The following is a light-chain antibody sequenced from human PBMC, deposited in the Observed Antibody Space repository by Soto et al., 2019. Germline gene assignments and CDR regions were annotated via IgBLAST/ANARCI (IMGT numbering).Light chain of an antibody. J-gene: IGLJ1*01. CDR3: CSYAGSSTFV. CDR1: SSDVGNYNL. CDR2: EVT. V-gene: IGLV2-23*02. Sequence: QSVLTQPASVSGSPGQSITISCTGTSSDVGNYNLVSWYQQHPGRAPKLLIYEVTKRPSGVSNRFSGSKSANTASLTIYGLQAEDEADYYCCSYAGSSTFVFGTGTKLTVL.